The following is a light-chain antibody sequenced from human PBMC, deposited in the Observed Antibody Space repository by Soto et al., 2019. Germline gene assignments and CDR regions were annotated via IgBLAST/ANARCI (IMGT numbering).Light chain of an antibody. CDR2: DAS. V-gene: IGKV3-20*01. Sequence: EIVLTQSPGTLSLSPGERATLSCRASQSVSSYLAWYQQKPGQAPRLLISDASDRATGIPDRFSGSGSGTDFTLTISRLLPEDFAVYYCQQYGDSPVTFGQGTKVDI. CDR3: QQYGDSPVT. J-gene: IGKJ1*01. CDR1: QSVSSY.